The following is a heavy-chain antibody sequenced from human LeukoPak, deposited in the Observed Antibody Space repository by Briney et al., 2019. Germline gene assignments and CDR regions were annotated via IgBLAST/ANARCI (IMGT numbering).Heavy chain of an antibody. CDR2: FDPEDGET. CDR1: GYTLTELS. V-gene: IGHV1-24*01. D-gene: IGHD4-17*01. CDR3: ARAKFYYDYGPKWFDP. J-gene: IGHJ5*02. Sequence: GASVKVSCKVSGYTLTELSMHWVRQAPGKGLEWMGGFDPEDGETIYAQKFQGRVTMTEDTSTDTAYMELRSLRSDDTAVYYCARAKFYYDYGPKWFDPWGQGTLVTVSS.